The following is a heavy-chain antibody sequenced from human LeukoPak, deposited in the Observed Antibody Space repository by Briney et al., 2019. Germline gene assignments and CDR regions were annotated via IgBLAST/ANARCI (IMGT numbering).Heavy chain of an antibody. CDR3: ARGERFGELLSYGMDV. CDR1: GFTFSSYS. V-gene: IGHV3-21*01. J-gene: IGHJ6*02. D-gene: IGHD3-10*01. CDR2: ISSSSSYI. Sequence: GGSLRLSCAASGFTFSSYSMNWVRQAPGKGLEWVSSISSSSSYIYYADSVKGRFTISRDSAKNSLYLQMNSLRAEDTAVYYCARGERFGELLSYGMDVWGQGTTVTVSS.